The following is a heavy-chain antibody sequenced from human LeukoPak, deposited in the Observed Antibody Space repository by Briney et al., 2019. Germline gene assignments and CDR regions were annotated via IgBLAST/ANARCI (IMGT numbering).Heavy chain of an antibody. D-gene: IGHD3-10*02. Sequence: SETLSLTCAVSGASVTSGDYSWNWMRQPPGKGLEWIGYIYHTGNTYYNPSLKSRVTISVDRSKNQFSLKLSSVTAADTAVYYCARGFFVRGNPGSWFDPWGQGTLVTVSS. CDR2: IYHTGNT. CDR3: ARGFFVRGNPGSWFDP. J-gene: IGHJ5*02. V-gene: IGHV4-30-2*01. CDR1: GASVTSGDYS.